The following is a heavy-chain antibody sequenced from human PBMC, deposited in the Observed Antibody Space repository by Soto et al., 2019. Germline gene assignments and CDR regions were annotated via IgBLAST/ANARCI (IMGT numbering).Heavy chain of an antibody. Sequence: PGPELVNPKQTLTLACRFCGFSLSTSRMCVSWIRQPPGKALEWLARIDWDDDKYYSTSLKTRLTISKDTSKNQVVLTMTNMDPVDTATYYCARGVSRRGTAMVRGRIAALNEGYWYYYYGMDVWGQGTTVTVSS. CDR1: GFSLSTSRMC. CDR2: IDWDDDK. D-gene: IGHD5-18*01. CDR3: ARGVSRRGTAMVRGRIAALNEGYWYYYYGMDV. J-gene: IGHJ6*02. V-gene: IGHV2-70*11.